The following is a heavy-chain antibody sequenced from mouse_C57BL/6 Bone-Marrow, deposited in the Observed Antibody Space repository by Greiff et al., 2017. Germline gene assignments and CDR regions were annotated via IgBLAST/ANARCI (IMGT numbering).Heavy chain of an antibody. J-gene: IGHJ3*01. CDR2: IDPATGGT. Sequence: VQLQQSGAELVRPGASVTLSCKASGYTFTDYEMHWVKQTPVHGLEWIGAIDPATGGTAYNQKFKGKAILTADKSSSTAYMELRSLTSEDSAVYYCTRAYDYDVGFAYWGQGTLVTVSA. CDR3: TRAYDYDVGFAY. CDR1: GYTFTDYE. D-gene: IGHD2-4*01. V-gene: IGHV1-15*01.